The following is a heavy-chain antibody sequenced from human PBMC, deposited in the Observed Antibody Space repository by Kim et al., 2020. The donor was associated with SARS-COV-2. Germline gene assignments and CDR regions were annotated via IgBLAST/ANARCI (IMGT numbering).Heavy chain of an antibody. V-gene: IGHV3-23*01. CDR1: GFTFHRHI. CDR3: AKVMATGAWSFAY. J-gene: IGHJ4*02. Sequence: GGSLRLSCAVSGFTFHRHIITCFLHFPGKGLEWVSGISASGGNTYYADSVKGRFSVSRDNSKNTMYMEMNSLRAEDTAVYYCAKVMATGAWSFAYWGRGTLVTVSS. D-gene: IGHD5-12*01. CDR2: ISASGGNT.